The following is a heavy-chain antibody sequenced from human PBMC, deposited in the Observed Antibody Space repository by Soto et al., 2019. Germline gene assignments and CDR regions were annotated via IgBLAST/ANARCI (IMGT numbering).Heavy chain of an antibody. CDR2: ISMSGSYK. J-gene: IGHJ4*02. CDR3: ASRGHCSNGQCHPFDY. Sequence: PGGSLRLCCVGSDFSLSGFYMSWVRQAPGKGLEWLSFISMSGSYKTYAASVEGRFTISRDNVKNILYLQMDSLRVEDTAVYYCASRGHCSNGQCHPFDYWGQGTQVTVSS. CDR1: DFSLSGFY. D-gene: IGHD2-8*01. V-gene: IGHV3-11*06.